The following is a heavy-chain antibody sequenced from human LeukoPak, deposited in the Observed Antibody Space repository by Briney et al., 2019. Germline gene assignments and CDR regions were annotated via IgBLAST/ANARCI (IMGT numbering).Heavy chain of an antibody. Sequence: GGSLRLSCAASGFTFSSYWMRWVRQAPGKGLEWVANIKQDGSEKNYVDSVKGRFTISRDNAKNSLYPQMNSLRAEDTAVYYCAKDGAPYYYDSSGIYFDYWGQGTLVTVSS. CDR2: IKQDGSEK. J-gene: IGHJ4*02. CDR1: GFTFSSYW. D-gene: IGHD3-22*01. V-gene: IGHV3-7*03. CDR3: AKDGAPYYYDSSGIYFDY.